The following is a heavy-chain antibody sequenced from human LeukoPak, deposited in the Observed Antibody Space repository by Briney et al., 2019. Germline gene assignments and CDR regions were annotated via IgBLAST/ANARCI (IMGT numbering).Heavy chain of an antibody. D-gene: IGHD3-10*01. Sequence: SETLSLTCTVSGDSISSSGHWWGWIRQPPGEGLEWIGSISYSGSPSYKPSLKSRVTISVDTSKNQLSLRLSSVTAADTAVYCCARPSSSGSYYYWGQGTLVTVS. J-gene: IGHJ4*02. CDR2: ISYSGSP. V-gene: IGHV4-39*01. CDR1: GDSISSSGHW. CDR3: ARPSSSGSYYY.